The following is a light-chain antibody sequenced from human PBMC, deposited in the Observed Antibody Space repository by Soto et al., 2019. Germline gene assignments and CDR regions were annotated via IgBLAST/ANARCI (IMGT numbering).Light chain of an antibody. CDR1: QSVGSN. V-gene: IGKV3-11*01. Sequence: EIVMTQSPATLSVSPGDRAALSCRASQSVGSNLAWYQQKPGQAPRLLIYDASKRATGIPARFSGSGSGTDFTLTISSLEPEDFAVYYCQQRTNWPLTFGGGTKVEIK. CDR2: DAS. J-gene: IGKJ4*01. CDR3: QQRTNWPLT.